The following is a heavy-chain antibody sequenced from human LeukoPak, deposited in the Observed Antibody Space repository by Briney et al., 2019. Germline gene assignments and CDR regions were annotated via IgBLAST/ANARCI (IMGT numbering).Heavy chain of an antibody. Sequence: GGSLRLSCAASGFTFDDYAMHWVRQAPGKGLEWVSGISWNSGSIGYADSVKGRFTISRDNAKISLYLQMNSLRAEDTALYYCAKADIVATGPFDYWGQGTLVTVSS. CDR2: ISWNSGSI. CDR1: GFTFDDYA. V-gene: IGHV3-9*01. D-gene: IGHD5-12*01. J-gene: IGHJ4*02. CDR3: AKADIVATGPFDY.